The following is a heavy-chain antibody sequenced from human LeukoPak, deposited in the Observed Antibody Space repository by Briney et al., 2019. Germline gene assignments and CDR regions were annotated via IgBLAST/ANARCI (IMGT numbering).Heavy chain of an antibody. V-gene: IGHV3-23*01. D-gene: IGHD3-22*01. CDR1: GFTFSNFA. CDR2: ISGSSSNT. Sequence: GGSLRLSCAASGFTFSNFAMNWVRQAPGKGLEWVSAISGSSSNTYHSDSVKGRVTISRDNSKNTLYLQMNSRSAEDTAVYYCAKAPQYYYDSNGYYDNWGQGTLVTVSS. J-gene: IGHJ4*02. CDR3: AKAPQYYYDSNGYYDN.